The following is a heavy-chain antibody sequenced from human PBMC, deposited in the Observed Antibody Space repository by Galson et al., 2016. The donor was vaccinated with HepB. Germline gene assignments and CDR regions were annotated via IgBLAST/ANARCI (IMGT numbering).Heavy chain of an antibody. D-gene: IGHD4-17*01. J-gene: IGHJ3*01. CDR3: ARDCTVTSGLGV. CDR2: IIPLFGTG. Sequence: SVKVSCKASGGTFSSYAFSWVRQAPGQGLEWMGAIIPLFGTGHYAQMFQGRVTIITDVATNTAYMDLSSLTSDDTAVYYCARDCTVTSGLGVWGQGTVVTVSS. CDR1: GGTFSSYA. V-gene: IGHV1-69*05.